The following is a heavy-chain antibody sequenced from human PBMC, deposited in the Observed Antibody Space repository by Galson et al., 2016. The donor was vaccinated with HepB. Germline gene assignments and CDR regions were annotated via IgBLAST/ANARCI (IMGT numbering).Heavy chain of an antibody. J-gene: IGHJ4*02. D-gene: IGHD5-24*01. Sequence: SLRLSCAASGFTFSSYWMHWVRQAPGKGLVWVSRIRGNGGAPSYADSVRDRFTISRDNANNTLYLQMNSLRVEDTAVYYCASDHGGYNSMDYWGQGTLVTVSS. V-gene: IGHV3-74*01. CDR2: IRGNGGAP. CDR1: GFTFSSYW. CDR3: ASDHGGYNSMDY.